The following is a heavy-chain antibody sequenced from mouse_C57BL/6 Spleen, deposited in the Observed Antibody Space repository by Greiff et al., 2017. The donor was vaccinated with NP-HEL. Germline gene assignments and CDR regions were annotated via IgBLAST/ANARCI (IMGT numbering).Heavy chain of an antibody. V-gene: IGHV1-69*01. CDR3: ARWIYYDYDERYYYAMDY. J-gene: IGHJ4*01. D-gene: IGHD2-4*01. CDR1: GYTFTSYW. CDR2: IDPSDSYT. Sequence: QVQLKQPGAELVMPGASVKLSCKASGYTFTSYWMHWVKQRPGQGLEWIGEIDPSDSYTNYNQKFKGKSTLTVDKSSSTAYMQLSSLTSEDSAVYYCARWIYYDYDERYYYAMDYWGQGTSVTVSS.